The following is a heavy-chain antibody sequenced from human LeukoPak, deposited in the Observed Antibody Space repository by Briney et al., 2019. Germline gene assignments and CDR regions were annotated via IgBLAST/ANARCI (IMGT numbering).Heavy chain of an antibody. CDR3: AKDHRVGGSYYYAY. J-gene: IGHJ4*02. V-gene: IGHV3-30*04. D-gene: IGHD1-26*01. Sequence: PGGSLRLSCAASGFTFSNYEMNWVRQAPGKGLEWVAIISYDGSNEYYADSVKGRFTISRDNSKNTLYLQMNSLRAEDTAVYYCAKDHRVGGSYYYAYWGQGTLVTVSS. CDR2: ISYDGSNE. CDR1: GFTFSNYE.